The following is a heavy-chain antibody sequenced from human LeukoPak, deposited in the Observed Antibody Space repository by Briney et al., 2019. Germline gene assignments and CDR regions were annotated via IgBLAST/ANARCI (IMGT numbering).Heavy chain of an antibody. CDR2: IRYDGSLQ. CDR3: ARQTGYSSSWYKPLGWFDP. D-gene: IGHD6-13*01. Sequence: GGSLRLSCAASGFIFRSYGMHWVRQAPGRGLEWVAFIRYDGSLQYSVDSVKGRFTVSRDNSKSTLFLQMNSLRAEDTAVYYCARQTGYSSSWYKPLGWFDPWGQGTLVTVSS. J-gene: IGHJ5*02. CDR1: GFIFRSYG. V-gene: IGHV3-30*02.